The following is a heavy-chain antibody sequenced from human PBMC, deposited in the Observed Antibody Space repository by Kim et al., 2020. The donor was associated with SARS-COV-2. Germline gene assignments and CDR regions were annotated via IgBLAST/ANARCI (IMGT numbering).Heavy chain of an antibody. V-gene: IGHV3-23*01. CDR3: AKTGGSGWFLDY. J-gene: IGHJ4*02. D-gene: IGHD6-19*01. Sequence: YYADYVKGRFTISRDNSKNTLYLQMTSLRAEDTALYYCAKTGGSGWFLDYWGQGTLVTVSS.